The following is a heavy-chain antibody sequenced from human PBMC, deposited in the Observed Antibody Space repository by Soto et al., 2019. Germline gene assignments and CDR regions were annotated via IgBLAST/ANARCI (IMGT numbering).Heavy chain of an antibody. J-gene: IGHJ4*02. V-gene: IGHV4-34*09. D-gene: IGHD4-4*01. CDR3: AREGSDDYSKYYFDY. CDR2: IYYSGST. CDR1: GGSFSGYY. Sequence: SETLSLTCAVYGGSFSGYYWSWIRQPPGKGLEWIGEIYYSGSTNYNPSLKSRVTISVDTSKNQFSLKLSSVTAADTAVYYCAREGSDDYSKYYFDYWGQGTLVTVSS.